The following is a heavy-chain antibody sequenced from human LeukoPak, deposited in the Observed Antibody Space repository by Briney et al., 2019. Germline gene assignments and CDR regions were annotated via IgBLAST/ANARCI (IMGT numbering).Heavy chain of an antibody. CDR3: ARDNSVRDEAWWFNP. Sequence: ASVKVSCKASGYTFTSNNINWVRQAPGQGLEWMGWMNPKSGNTDYAQKFQGRLTMTRDTSTNTAYMELSGLRSDDTAVYYCARDNSVRDEAWWFNPWGQGTLVTVSS. D-gene: IGHD5-24*01. V-gene: IGHV1-8*02. J-gene: IGHJ5*02. CDR2: MNPKSGNT. CDR1: GYTFTSNN.